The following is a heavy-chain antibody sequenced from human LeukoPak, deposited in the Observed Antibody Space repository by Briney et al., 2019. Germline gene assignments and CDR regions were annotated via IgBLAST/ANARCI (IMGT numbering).Heavy chain of an antibody. CDR3: AKGFTDAFDI. V-gene: IGHV3-23*01. J-gene: IGHJ3*02. Sequence: PGGSLRLSCAASGFTFSSYAMSWVRRAPGKGLEWVSAISGSGGSTYYADSVKGRFTISRDNSKNTLYLQMNSRRAEDTAVYYCAKGFTDAFDIWGQGTMVTVSS. CDR2: ISGSGGST. CDR1: GFTFSSYA.